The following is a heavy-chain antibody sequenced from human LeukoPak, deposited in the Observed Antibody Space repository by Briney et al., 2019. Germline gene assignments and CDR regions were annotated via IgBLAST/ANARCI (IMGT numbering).Heavy chain of an antibody. CDR2: IYYSGST. CDR1: GGSISSSSYY. D-gene: IGHD5-18*01. CDR3: ARHSWIQLWLYYFDY. J-gene: IGHJ4*02. Sequence: SETLSLTCTVSGGSISSSSYYWGWIRQPPGKGLEWIGSIYYSGSTYYNPSLKSRVTISVDTSKNQFSLKLSSVTAADTDVYYCARHSWIQLWLYYFDYWGQGTLVTVSS. V-gene: IGHV4-39*01.